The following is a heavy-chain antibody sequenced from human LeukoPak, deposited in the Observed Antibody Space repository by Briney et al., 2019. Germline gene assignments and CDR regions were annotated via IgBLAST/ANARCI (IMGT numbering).Heavy chain of an antibody. Sequence: PSETLSLTCSVSDGSINSGTYYWAWIRQPPGKGLEWIGSIYYSGSTYYNPSLKSRVTISVDTSKNQFSLKLSSVTAADTAVYYCARHKMGYYYYGMDVWGQGTTVTVSS. V-gene: IGHV4-39*01. CDR3: ARHKMGYYYYGMDV. CDR2: IYYSGST. D-gene: IGHD2-8*01. J-gene: IGHJ6*02. CDR1: DGSINSGTYY.